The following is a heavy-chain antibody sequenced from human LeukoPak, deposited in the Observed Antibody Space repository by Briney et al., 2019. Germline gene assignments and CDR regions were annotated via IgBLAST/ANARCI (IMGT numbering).Heavy chain of an antibody. CDR2: IYSGGGT. Sequence: GGSLRLSCAASGFTVSSNYMSWVRQAPGKGLEWVSVIYSGGGTYYADSVKGRFTTSRDNSKNTLYLQMNSLRAEDTAVYYCARSPGDRTYFDYWGQGTLVTVSS. CDR3: ARSPGDRTYFDY. J-gene: IGHJ4*02. V-gene: IGHV3-53*01. CDR1: GFTVSSNY. D-gene: IGHD3-10*01.